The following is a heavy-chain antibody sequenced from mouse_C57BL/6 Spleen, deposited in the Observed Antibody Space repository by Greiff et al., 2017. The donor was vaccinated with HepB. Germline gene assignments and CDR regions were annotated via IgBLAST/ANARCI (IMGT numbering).Heavy chain of an antibody. J-gene: IGHJ3*01. D-gene: IGHD2-1*01. Sequence: DVQLVESGGGLVQPGGSMKLSCAASGFTFSDAWMDWVRQSPEKGLEWVAEIRNKANNHATYYAESVKGRFTISRDDSKSSVYLQMNSLRAEDTGIYYCTRERYGNYEGFAYWGQGTLVTVSA. CDR1: GFTFSDAW. CDR2: IRNKANNHAT. V-gene: IGHV6-6*01. CDR3: TRERYGNYEGFAY.